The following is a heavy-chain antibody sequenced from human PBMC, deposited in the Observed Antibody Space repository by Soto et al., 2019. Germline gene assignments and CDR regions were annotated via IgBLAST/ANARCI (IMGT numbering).Heavy chain of an antibody. CDR3: AKGGGVVYCGGDCYPSGSYYYYYGMDV. CDR1: GFTLSGYA. J-gene: IGHJ6*02. D-gene: IGHD2-21*02. V-gene: IGHV3-64*04. CDR2: ISSNGVGT. Sequence: PGGSLRLSCAASGFTLSGYAMDWVRQAPGKGLEYVSGISSNGVGTYYANSVKGRFTISRDNSKNTLYLQMNSLRAEDTAVYYCAKGGGVVYCGGDCYPSGSYYYYYGMDVWGQGTTVTVSS.